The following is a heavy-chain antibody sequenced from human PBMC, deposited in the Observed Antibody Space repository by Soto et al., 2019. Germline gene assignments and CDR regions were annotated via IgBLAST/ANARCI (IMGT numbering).Heavy chain of an antibody. V-gene: IGHV1-18*01. J-gene: IGHJ4*02. CDR3: AREKFTVTRNRFDY. CDR2: ISPYNGNT. CDR1: GYNFTSNG. D-gene: IGHD4-17*01. Sequence: ASVKVSCKASGYNFTSNGFNWVRQAPGQSLEWMGWISPYNGNTNYAQKFQGRVTMTTDTSTSTAYLELRSLSSDDTAVYYCAREKFTVTRNRFDYWGQGTLVTV.